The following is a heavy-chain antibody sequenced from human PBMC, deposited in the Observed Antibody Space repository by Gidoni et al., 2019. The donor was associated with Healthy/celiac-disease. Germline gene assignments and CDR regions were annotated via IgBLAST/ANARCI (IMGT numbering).Heavy chain of an antibody. Sequence: QVQLVESGGGVVQPGRSLRLSCAASGFTFRRYAMHWVRQAPGKGLGWVAFISDDGSNKYYADSVKGRFTISRDNSKNTLYLQMNSLRAEDTAVYYCAREGGVPAAHDAFDIWGQGTMVTVSS. J-gene: IGHJ3*02. CDR2: ISDDGSNK. V-gene: IGHV3-30-3*01. CDR3: AREGGVPAAHDAFDI. D-gene: IGHD2-2*01. CDR1: GFTFRRYA.